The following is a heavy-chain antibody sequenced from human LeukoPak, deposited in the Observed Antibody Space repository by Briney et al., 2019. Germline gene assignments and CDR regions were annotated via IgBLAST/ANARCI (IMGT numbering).Heavy chain of an antibody. Sequence: SETLSLTCAVYGGSFSGYYWSWIRQPPGKGLEWIGEINHSGSTNYNPSLKSRVTISVDTSKNQFSLKLSSVTAADTAVYYCARSTPTYCSSTSCYPYYFDYWGQGTLVTVSS. D-gene: IGHD2-2*01. CDR3: ARSTPTYCSSTSCYPYYFDY. CDR1: GGSFSGYY. V-gene: IGHV4-34*01. CDR2: INHSGST. J-gene: IGHJ4*02.